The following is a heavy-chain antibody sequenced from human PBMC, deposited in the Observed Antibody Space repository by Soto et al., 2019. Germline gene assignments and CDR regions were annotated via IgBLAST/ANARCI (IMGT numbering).Heavy chain of an antibody. Sequence: PGGSLRLSWAASGFPFSGFAMHWAGQASGKGLEWVGRIRSKANSYATAYAASVKGRFTISRDDSKNTAYLQMNSLKTEDTAVYYCTTQFTDAFDIWGQGTMVTVSS. J-gene: IGHJ3*02. CDR3: TTQFTDAFDI. V-gene: IGHV3-73*01. CDR1: GFPFSGFA. CDR2: IRSKANSYAT.